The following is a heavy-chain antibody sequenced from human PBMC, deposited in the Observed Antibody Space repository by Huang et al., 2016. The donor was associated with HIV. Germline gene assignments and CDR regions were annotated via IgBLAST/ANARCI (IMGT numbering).Heavy chain of an antibody. Sequence: QVQLVQSGAEVKTPGASVKVSCKASGYAFTSYYMHCVRQAPGQGLGWMGIINPRDGSTSYAQKFQGRVTTTRDTSTNTVFMELSSPRSEDTAVYYCARDRDFYDSSGYWGFNYFDYWGQGTLVTVSS. J-gene: IGHJ4*02. CDR1: GYAFTSYY. V-gene: IGHV1-46*01. CDR3: ARDRDFYDSSGYWGFNYFDY. CDR2: INPRDGST. D-gene: IGHD3-22*01.